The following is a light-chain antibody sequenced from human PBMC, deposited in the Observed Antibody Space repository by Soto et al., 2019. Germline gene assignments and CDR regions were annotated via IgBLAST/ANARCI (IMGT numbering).Light chain of an antibody. CDR2: DAS. V-gene: IGKV3-11*01. CDR1: QGVSSY. CDR3: QQSSNRLT. Sequence: EMVLTQSPATVSLSPGERATLSCRASQGVSSYLAWYQRKPGQAPRLLIYDASNRATGIPARFSGSGSGTDFTLTISSLEPEDFAVYCCQQSSNRLTFGGGTKVDMK. J-gene: IGKJ4*01.